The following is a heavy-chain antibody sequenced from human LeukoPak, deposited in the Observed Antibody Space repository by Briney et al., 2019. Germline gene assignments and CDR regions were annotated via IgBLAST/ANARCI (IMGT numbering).Heavy chain of an antibody. V-gene: IGHV4-31*03. CDR3: ARATHYSASTGGPYMDV. CDR2: VYHAGST. CDR1: GGSISSGGYF. J-gene: IGHJ6*03. Sequence: SETLSLTCTVSGGSISSGGYFWSWIRQHPGKGLEWIAHVYHAGSTHDNPSLRGRVAISLDTSANQFSLRLSSVTAADTAVYFCARATHYSASTGGPYMDVWGQGTTVTVSS. D-gene: IGHD3-22*01.